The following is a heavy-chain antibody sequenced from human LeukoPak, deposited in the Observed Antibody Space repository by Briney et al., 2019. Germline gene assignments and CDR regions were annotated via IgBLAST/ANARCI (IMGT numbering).Heavy chain of an antibody. Sequence: VASVKVSCKASGYTFTSYYMHWVRQAPGQGLEWMGWISTYNGNTNYAQKLQGRVTMTTDTSTSTAYMELRSLRSDDTAVYYCARAFRRGIAAAGTSGDGYWGQGTLVTVSS. CDR2: ISTYNGNT. J-gene: IGHJ4*02. V-gene: IGHV1-18*04. CDR3: ARAFRRGIAAAGTSGDGY. D-gene: IGHD6-13*01. CDR1: GYTFTSYY.